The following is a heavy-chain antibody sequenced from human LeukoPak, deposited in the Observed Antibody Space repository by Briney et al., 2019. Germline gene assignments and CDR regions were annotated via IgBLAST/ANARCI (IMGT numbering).Heavy chain of an antibody. D-gene: IGHD1-14*01. CDR2: IDHSGST. CDR3: ARGGNGWYFDL. V-gene: IGHV4-34*01. Sequence: SENLSLTCAVQGASLRGSYWSWIRQPPGKGLQWIGQIDHSGSTHSIPSLKSRVTISLDTSQSQVSLKVNSVTAADTAVYFCARGGNGWYFDLWGRGTLVTVPT. J-gene: IGHJ2*01. CDR1: GASLRGSY.